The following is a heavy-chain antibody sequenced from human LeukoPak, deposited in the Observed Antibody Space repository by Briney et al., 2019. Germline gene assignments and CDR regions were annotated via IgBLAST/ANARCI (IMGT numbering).Heavy chain of an antibody. J-gene: IGHJ4*02. V-gene: IGHV3-23*01. Sequence: GGSLRLSCAASGFAFSSYAMSWVRQAPGKGLEWVSAISGSGGSTYYADSVKGRFTISRDNSKNTLYLQMNSLRAEDTAVYYCARQPQTAMGPGDFDYWGQGTLVTVSS. D-gene: IGHD5-18*01. CDR3: ARQPQTAMGPGDFDY. CDR1: GFAFSSYA. CDR2: ISGSGGST.